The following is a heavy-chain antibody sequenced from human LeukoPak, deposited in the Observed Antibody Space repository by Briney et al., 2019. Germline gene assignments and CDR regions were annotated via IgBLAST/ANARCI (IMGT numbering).Heavy chain of an antibody. J-gene: IGHJ6*02. CDR2: IYPGDPHT. CDR3: ARTYGSGSYFRWYYGMDV. V-gene: IGHV5-51*01. CDR1: GYSFTSYW. D-gene: IGHD3-10*01. Sequence: GESLKISCKGSGYSFTSYWIGWVRQMPGKGLEWMGIIYPGDPHTRYSPSFQGQVTISADKSISTAYLQWSSLKASDTAMYYCARTYGSGSYFRWYYGMDVWGQGTTVTVSS.